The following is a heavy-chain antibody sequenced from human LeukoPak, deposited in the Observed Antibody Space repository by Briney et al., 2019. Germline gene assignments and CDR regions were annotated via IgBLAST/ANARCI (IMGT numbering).Heavy chain of an antibody. J-gene: IGHJ4*02. CDR1: GFTFSSYS. Sequence: GGSLRLSCAASGFTFSSYSMTWVRQAPGKGLEWVSYISISTTTTYYADSVKGRFTISRDNAKNSLYLQMNSLRDEDTAVYYCARDLNWGFDYWDQGTLVTVSS. D-gene: IGHD3-16*01. CDR2: ISISTTTT. CDR3: ARDLNWGFDY. V-gene: IGHV3-48*02.